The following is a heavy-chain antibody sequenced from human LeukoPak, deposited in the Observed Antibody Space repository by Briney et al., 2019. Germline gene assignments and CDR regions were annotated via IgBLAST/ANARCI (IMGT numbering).Heavy chain of an antibody. J-gene: IGHJ5*02. D-gene: IGHD3-10*01. CDR2: IYTSGST. CDR1: GGSISSYY. V-gene: IGHV4-4*07. CDR3: ARGRAVRGVGWFDP. Sequence: SETLSLTCTVSGGSISSYYWSWIRQPAGKGLEWIGRIYTSGSTNYNPSLKSRVTISVDTSKNQFSLKLSSVTAADTAVYYCARGRAVRGVGWFDPWGQGTLVTVSS.